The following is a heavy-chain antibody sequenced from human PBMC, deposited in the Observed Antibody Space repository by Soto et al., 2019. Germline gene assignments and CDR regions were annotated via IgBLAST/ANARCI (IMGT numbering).Heavy chain of an antibody. J-gene: IGHJ5*02. CDR2: IYYSGST. Sequence: QVQLQESGPGLVKPSQTLSLTCTVSGGSISSGGYYWSWIRQHPGKGLEWIGYIYYSGSTYYNPSLKSRVTISVDTSKNQFSLKLSSVTAVDTAVYYCARSGEYCSSTSCFKDWFDPWGQGTLVTVSS. CDR1: GGSISSGGYY. D-gene: IGHD2-2*01. V-gene: IGHV4-31*03. CDR3: ARSGEYCSSTSCFKDWFDP.